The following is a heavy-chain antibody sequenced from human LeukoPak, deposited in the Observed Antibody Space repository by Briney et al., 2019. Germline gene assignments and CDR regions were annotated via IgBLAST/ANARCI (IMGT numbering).Heavy chain of an antibody. V-gene: IGHV3-23*01. CDR2: ISGSGGST. CDR1: GFTFSSYA. D-gene: IGHD2-2*01. J-gene: IGHJ4*02. Sequence: GGSLRLSCAASGFTFSSYAMNWVRQTPGKGLEWVSTISGSGGSTYYADSVKGRFSISRDNSKNTLYLQMNSLRAEDTAVYYCAKEVPTAVLAFDYWGQGTLVTVSS. CDR3: AKEVPTAVLAFDY.